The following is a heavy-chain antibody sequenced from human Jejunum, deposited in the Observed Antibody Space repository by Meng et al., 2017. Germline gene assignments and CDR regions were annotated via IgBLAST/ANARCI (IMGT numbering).Heavy chain of an antibody. J-gene: IGHJ4*02. V-gene: IGHV4-34*01. CDR1: GGSFNNYY. Sequence: QEQLQQWGAGLLKPSETLSLTCAIYGGSFNNYYWSWIRQPPGEGLEWIGEIHQNGSTNYNPSLKSRVTISVDSSKNQFFLDLSSVTAADTAVYYCASLSSSWSGADYWGQGTLVTVSS. CDR3: ASLSSSWSGADY. CDR2: IHQNGST. D-gene: IGHD6-13*01.